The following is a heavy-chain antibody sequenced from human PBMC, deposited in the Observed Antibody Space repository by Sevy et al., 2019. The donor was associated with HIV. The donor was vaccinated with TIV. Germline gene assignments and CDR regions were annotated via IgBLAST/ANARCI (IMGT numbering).Heavy chain of an antibody. V-gene: IGHV3-53*01. D-gene: IGHD3-16*01. J-gene: IGHJ6*02. CDR2: IYSGGGT. CDR3: ARVGSYGYFYYYAMDV. CDR1: GFSVSNNY. Sequence: GGSLRLSCAASGFSVSNNYMSWVRQAPGWGLECVSLIYSGGGTYYTDSVKGRFTVSRDNSKNTLYLQMNSLRAEDTAVYYCARVGSYGYFYYYAMDVWGQGTTVTVSS.